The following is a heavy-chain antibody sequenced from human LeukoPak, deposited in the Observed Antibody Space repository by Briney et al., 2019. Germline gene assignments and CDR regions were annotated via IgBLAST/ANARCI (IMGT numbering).Heavy chain of an antibody. J-gene: IGHJ6*02. CDR2: IHRDGNNI. V-gene: IGHV3-74*01. Sequence: GGSLRLSCVASGFTFDTYWMHWVRQAPGKGLVWVSRIHRDGNNINYADFVQGRFTVSRDNAKNTLYLQMHSLSVEDTAMYYCARGLRDRYGMDVWGQGTTVTVSS. CDR1: GFTFDTYW. CDR3: ARGLRDRYGMDV.